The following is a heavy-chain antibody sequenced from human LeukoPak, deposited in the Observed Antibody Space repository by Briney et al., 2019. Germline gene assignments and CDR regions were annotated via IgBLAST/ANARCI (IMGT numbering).Heavy chain of an antibody. CDR1: GFTFSSYG. CDR2: IWYDGSNK. J-gene: IGHJ4*02. V-gene: IGHV3-33*06. Sequence: GGSLRLSCAASGFTFSSYGMHWVRQAPGKGLEWVAVIWYDGSNKYYADSVKGRFTISRDNSKNTLYLQMNSLRAEDTAVYYCAKDPTHIVVLTAFDYWGQGTLVTVSS. D-gene: IGHD2-21*02. CDR3: AKDPTHIVVLTAFDY.